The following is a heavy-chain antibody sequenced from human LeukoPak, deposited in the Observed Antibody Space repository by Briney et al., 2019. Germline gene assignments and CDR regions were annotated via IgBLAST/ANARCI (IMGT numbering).Heavy chain of an antibody. CDR1: GYTLTELS. CDR3: ATVAAAGTFLFDY. Sequence: ASVKVSCKVSGYTLTELSMHWVRQAPGKGLEWMGGFDPEDGETIYAQKFQGRVTMIEDTSTDTAYMELSSLRSEDTAVYYCATVAAAGTFLFDYWGQGTLVTVSS. J-gene: IGHJ4*02. V-gene: IGHV1-24*01. D-gene: IGHD6-13*01. CDR2: FDPEDGET.